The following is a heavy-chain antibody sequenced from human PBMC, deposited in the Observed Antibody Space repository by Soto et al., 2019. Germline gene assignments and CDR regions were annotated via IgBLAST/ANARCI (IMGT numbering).Heavy chain of an antibody. D-gene: IGHD3-16*01. Sequence: QVQLVESGGTVVQPGRSLRLSCAASGFILSNYDMHWVRQAPGKGLEWLADFSPDGSKIFYADSVKGRFTISRDISKNTLYLQMNNLRPEDTAVYFCAREVMPEIPFDYWGQGTLVTVSS. CDR1: GFILSNYD. CDR2: FSPDGSKI. V-gene: IGHV3-30*04. J-gene: IGHJ4*02. CDR3: AREVMPEIPFDY.